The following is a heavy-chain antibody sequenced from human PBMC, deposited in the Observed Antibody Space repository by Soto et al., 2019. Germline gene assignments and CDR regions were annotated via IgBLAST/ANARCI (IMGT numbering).Heavy chain of an antibody. J-gene: IGHJ3*02. CDR2: ISSSGSTI. Sequence: GGSLRLSCAASGFTFSDYYMSWIRQAPGKGLEWVSYISSSGSTIYYADSVKGRFTISRDNAKNSLYLQMNSLRAEDTAVYYCARDTGDYANRVGAFDIWGQGTMVTVSS. CDR1: GFTFSDYY. V-gene: IGHV3-11*01. CDR3: ARDTGDYANRVGAFDI. D-gene: IGHD4-17*01.